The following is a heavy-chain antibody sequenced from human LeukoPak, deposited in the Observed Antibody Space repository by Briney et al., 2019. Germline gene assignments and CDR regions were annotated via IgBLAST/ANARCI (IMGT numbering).Heavy chain of an antibody. D-gene: IGHD1-26*01. J-gene: IGHJ6*02. CDR2: IYYSGST. CDR1: GGSISSYY. Sequence: SETLSLTCTVSGGSISSYYWSWIRQPPGKGLEWIGYIYYSGSTNYSPSLKSRVTISVDTSKNQFSLKLNSVTAADTAVYYCARDLGASGMDVWGQGTTVTVSS. V-gene: IGHV4-59*01. CDR3: ARDLGASGMDV.